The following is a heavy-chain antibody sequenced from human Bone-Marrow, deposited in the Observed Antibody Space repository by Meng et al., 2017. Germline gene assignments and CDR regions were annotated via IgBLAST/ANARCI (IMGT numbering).Heavy chain of an antibody. CDR3: VRSSAWVRTGFDP. CDR1: GGSISSSNW. V-gene: IGHV4-4*02. Sequence: QVQLQESGPGLVKPSGTLSLTCAVSGGSISSSNWWNWVRQPPGKGLEWIGYIYYSGSTYYNPSLKSRVTVSIDTSRNQFSLWLTSVTAADTAVYYCVRSSAWVRTGFDPWGQGTLVTVSS. J-gene: IGHJ5*02. CDR2: IYYSGST. D-gene: IGHD6-19*01.